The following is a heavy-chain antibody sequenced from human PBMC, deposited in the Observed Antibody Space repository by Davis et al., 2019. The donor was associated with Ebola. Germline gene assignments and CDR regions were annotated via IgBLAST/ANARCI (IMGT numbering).Heavy chain of an antibody. CDR2: IRSKANSYAT. V-gene: IGHV3-73*01. CDR1: GFTFSGSA. Sequence: GGSLRLSCAASGFTFSGSAMHWVRQASGKGLEWVGRIRSKANSYATAYAASVKGRFTIARDDSKNTAYLQMNSLKTEDTAVYYCTGTTVTTDYWGQGTLVTVSS. J-gene: IGHJ4*02. D-gene: IGHD4-17*01. CDR3: TGTTVTTDY.